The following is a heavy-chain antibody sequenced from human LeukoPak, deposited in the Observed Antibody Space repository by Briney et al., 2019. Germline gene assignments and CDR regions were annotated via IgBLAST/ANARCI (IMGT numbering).Heavy chain of an antibody. CDR3: ARVSGYSYGLPKYFDY. V-gene: IGHV4-39*07. D-gene: IGHD5-18*01. Sequence: SETLSLTCTVSGGSISSSSYYWGWIRQPPGKGLEWIGSIYYSGSTYYNPSLKSRVTISVDTSKNQFSLKLSSVTAADTAVYYCARVSGYSYGLPKYFDYWGQGTLVTVSS. CDR1: GGSISSSSYY. J-gene: IGHJ4*02. CDR2: IYYSGST.